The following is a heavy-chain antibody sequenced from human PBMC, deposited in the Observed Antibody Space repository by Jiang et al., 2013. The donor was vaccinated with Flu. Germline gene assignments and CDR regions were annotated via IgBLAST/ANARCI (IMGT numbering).Heavy chain of an antibody. V-gene: IGHV4-59*01. CDR2: IYYSGST. D-gene: IGHD2-15*01. Sequence: LLKPSETLSLTCTVSGGSISSYYWSWIRQPPGKGLEWIGYIYYSGSTNYNPSLKSRVTISVDTSKNQFSLKLSSVTAADTAVYYCAGEGWPPDGMDVWGQGTTVTVSS. J-gene: IGHJ6*02. CDR1: GGSISSYY. CDR3: AGEGWPPDGMDV.